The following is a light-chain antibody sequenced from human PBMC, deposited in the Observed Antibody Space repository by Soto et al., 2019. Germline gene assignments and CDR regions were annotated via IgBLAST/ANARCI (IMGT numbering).Light chain of an antibody. CDR3: QQYGSSYPWT. CDR2: GAS. CDR1: QSVYVN. J-gene: IGKJ1*01. Sequence: EIVLTQSPGTLSLSPGEGATLSCRASQSVYVNLAWYQQKPGQSPRLLIYGASTRATDIPDRFSGSGSDTDFALTIRRLEPEDFAVYYCQQYGSSYPWTFGQGTKVEIK. V-gene: IGKV3-20*01.